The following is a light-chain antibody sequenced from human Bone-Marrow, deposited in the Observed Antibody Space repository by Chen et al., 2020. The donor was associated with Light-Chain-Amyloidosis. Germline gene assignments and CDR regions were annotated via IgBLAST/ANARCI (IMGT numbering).Light chain of an antibody. V-gene: IGLV2-14*01. J-gene: IGLJ3*02. CDR1: SSDVGGYNY. CDR3: SSYTSSSTWV. Sequence: QPALTQPASVSGSPGHSITISCTGTSSDVGGYNYVYWYQQHPGKAPKLMIYDVSNRPSGVSNRFSGSKSGNTASLTISGLQDEDEADYYCSSYTSSSTWVFGGGTKLTVL. CDR2: DVS.